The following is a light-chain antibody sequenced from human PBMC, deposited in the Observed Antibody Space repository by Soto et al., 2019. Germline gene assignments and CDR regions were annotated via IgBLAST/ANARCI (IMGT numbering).Light chain of an antibody. J-gene: IGKJ4*01. V-gene: IGKV3-11*01. CDR1: QSVRSY. CDR3: HQRSKWPLT. CDR2: DAS. Sequence: EIVLTQSPATLSLSPGERATLSCRASQSVRSYLAWYQRKPGQAPRLLIYDASNRATDIPARFSGSGSGTDFTLTISSLDPEDFAVYYCHQRSKWPLTFGGGTKVDI.